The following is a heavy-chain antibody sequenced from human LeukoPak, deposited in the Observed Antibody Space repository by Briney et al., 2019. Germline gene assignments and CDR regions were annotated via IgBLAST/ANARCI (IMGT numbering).Heavy chain of an antibody. V-gene: IGHV3-30*02. Sequence: GGSLRLSCAGSGFSFSSYGMHWVRQAPGKGLEWMAFIRSDGSNKYYADSVKGRFTISRDNSKNTLYLQMNSLRAEDTAVYYCARHDSSGPYNAFDFWGQGTMVTVSS. CDR1: GFSFSSYG. CDR2: IRSDGSNK. J-gene: IGHJ3*01. CDR3: ARHDSSGPYNAFDF. D-gene: IGHD3-22*01.